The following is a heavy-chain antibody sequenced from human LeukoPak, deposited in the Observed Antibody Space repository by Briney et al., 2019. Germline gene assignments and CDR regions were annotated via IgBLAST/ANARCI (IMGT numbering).Heavy chain of an antibody. D-gene: IGHD1-26*01. CDR1: AFTFSSYS. V-gene: IGHV3-21*01. Sequence: GGSLRLSCAASAFTFSSYSMNWVRQAPGKGLEWVSSISSSSSYIYYADSVKGRFTISRDNAKNSLYLQMNSLRAEDTAVYYCARDKVVGPTKFDSWGQGTLVTVSS. CDR2: ISSSSSYI. J-gene: IGHJ5*01. CDR3: ARDKVVGPTKFDS.